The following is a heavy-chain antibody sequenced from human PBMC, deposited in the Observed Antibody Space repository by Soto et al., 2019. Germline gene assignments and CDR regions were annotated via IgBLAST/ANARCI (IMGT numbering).Heavy chain of an antibody. CDR1: GYTFTAYY. J-gene: IGHJ6*02. V-gene: IGHV1-2*02. Sequence: GASVKVSCKTSGYTFTAYYVHWVRQAPGQGLEWMGWINPNSGSTNYAETFQGKVTMTRDTSISTAYMELSWLTSDDTAVYYCARDLFGVSFYYYALDVWGQGTTVTVSS. CDR3: ARDLFGVSFYYYALDV. D-gene: IGHD3-16*01. CDR2: INPNSGST.